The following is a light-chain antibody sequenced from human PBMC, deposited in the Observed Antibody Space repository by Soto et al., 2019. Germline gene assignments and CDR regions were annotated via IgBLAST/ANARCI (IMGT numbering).Light chain of an antibody. Sequence: DIVMTQSPDSLAVSLGERATINCKSSQSILNTSNNKKYLGWFQQKPGQPPKLLIYWASTRESGVPDRFRGSGSGTDFNPTISSLQAEDGAVYYCEHYLSLPYTLGPGTKLEIK. CDR1: QSILNTSNNKKY. V-gene: IGKV4-1*01. J-gene: IGKJ2*01. CDR2: WAS. CDR3: EHYLSLPYT.